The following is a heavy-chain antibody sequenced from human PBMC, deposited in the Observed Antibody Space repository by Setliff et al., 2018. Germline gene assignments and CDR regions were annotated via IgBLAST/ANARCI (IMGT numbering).Heavy chain of an antibody. CDR2: INPDGSEK. Sequence: GGSLRLSCGASGFTYKNDWVSWVRQAPGKGLEWLASINPDGSEKYYVDSVKGRFTISRDNARNSLSLQMDSLRTEDTAVYYCFGAGTCSYWGQGTLVTVSS. CDR1: GFTYKNDW. CDR3: FGAGTCSY. V-gene: IGHV3-7*01. J-gene: IGHJ4*02. D-gene: IGHD3-10*01.